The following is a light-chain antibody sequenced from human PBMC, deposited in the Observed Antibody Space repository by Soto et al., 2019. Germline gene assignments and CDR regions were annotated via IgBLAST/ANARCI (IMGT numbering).Light chain of an antibody. CDR2: GAS. Sequence: EIALTQSPGTLSLSPGERATLSCRASQTVSSSSLAWYQQKPGQAPRLLIYGASIRATCIPDRFSGGRSGTDLTLTVPRLSPADLPVNYCQHYSRAPRTFGGGTKV. CDR1: QTVSSSS. CDR3: QHYSRAPRT. J-gene: IGKJ4*01. V-gene: IGKV3-20*01.